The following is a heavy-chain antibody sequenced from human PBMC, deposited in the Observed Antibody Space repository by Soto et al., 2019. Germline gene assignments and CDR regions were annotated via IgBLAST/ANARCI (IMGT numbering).Heavy chain of an antibody. D-gene: IGHD3-22*01. V-gene: IGHV1-24*01. CDR3: ATRMIHAFDI. J-gene: IGHJ3*02. CDR2: FDPEDGET. Sequence: ASVKVSCKVSGYTLTELSMHWVRQAPGKGFEWMGGFDPEDGETIYAQKFQGRVTMTEDTSADTAYMELSSLRSEDTAVYYCATRMIHAFDIWGQGTMVTVSS. CDR1: GYTLTELS.